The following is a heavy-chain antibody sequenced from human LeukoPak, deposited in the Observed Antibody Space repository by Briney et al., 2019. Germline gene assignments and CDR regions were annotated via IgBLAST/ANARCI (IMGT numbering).Heavy chain of an antibody. J-gene: IGHJ4*02. V-gene: IGHV1-18*01. CDR1: GYTFTSYG. D-gene: IGHD3-16*02. CDR3: ARVGGRYDYVWGSYRSTDFDY. Sequence: ASVKVSCKASGYTFTSYGISWVRQAPGQGLEWRGWISAYNGKTNYAQKLQGRVTMTTDTSTSTAYMELRSLRSDDTAVYYCARVGGRYDYVWGSYRSTDFDYWGQGTLVTVSS. CDR2: ISAYNGKT.